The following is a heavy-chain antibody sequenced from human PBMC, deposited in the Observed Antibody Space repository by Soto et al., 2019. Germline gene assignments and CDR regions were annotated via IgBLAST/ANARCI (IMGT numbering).Heavy chain of an antibody. D-gene: IGHD1-26*01. CDR3: ARHHVRGRTIAGAAEF. V-gene: IGHV4-34*01. Sequence: QVQLQQWGAGLLKPSETLSLTCAVYGKSLSGYYWSWIRQPPGKALEWIGEINHSGNTNYNPSLTSRVTISVDTSKNHLFLNLSSVTAAGTAMYYCARHHVRGRTIAGAAEFWGQGTLVTVSS. CDR2: INHSGNT. CDR1: GKSLSGYY. J-gene: IGHJ4*02.